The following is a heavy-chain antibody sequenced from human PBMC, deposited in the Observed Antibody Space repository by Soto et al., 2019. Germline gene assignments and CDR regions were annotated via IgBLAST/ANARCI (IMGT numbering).Heavy chain of an antibody. Sequence: EVQLLESGGGFVQPGGSLRLSCAASGFTFINYAMNWVRQAPGKGLEWVSAISGSGSKTCYADSVKGRFTISRDNSKNTVDLQMNSLRAEDMAVYYCAKDNYGGKGPAAFAIWGQGTMVTVSS. D-gene: IGHD4-17*01. CDR1: GFTFINYA. V-gene: IGHV3-23*01. CDR2: ISGSGSKT. CDR3: AKDNYGGKGPAAFAI. J-gene: IGHJ3*02.